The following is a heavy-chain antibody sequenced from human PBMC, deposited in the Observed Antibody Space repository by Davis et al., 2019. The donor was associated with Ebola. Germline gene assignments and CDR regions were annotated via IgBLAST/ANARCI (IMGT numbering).Heavy chain of an antibody. CDR1: GFTFSDYY. D-gene: IGHD2-8*02. Sequence: GGSLRLSCAASGFTFSDYYMSWIRQAPGKGLEWVSYISSSGSTIYYADSVKGRFTISRDNAKNSLYLQMNSLRAEDTAVYYCAKVALVVYAPEYWGQGTLVTVSS. CDR2: ISSSGSTI. J-gene: IGHJ4*02. V-gene: IGHV3-11*01. CDR3: AKVALVVYAPEY.